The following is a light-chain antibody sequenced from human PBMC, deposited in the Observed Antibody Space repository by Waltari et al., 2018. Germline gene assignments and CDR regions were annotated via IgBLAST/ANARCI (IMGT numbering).Light chain of an antibody. J-gene: IGLJ2*01. CDR3: ISYTSTTTYVV. CDR1: SGDVGGYDY. V-gene: IGLV2-14*03. CDR2: DVN. Sequence: QSALTQPASVSASPGQSITLSCTGTSGDVGGYDYVSWYQQHPGKAPQLIIYDVNKRPSGVSHRFSASKSGNTASLTIFGLQAEDEADYYCISYTSTTTYVVVGGGTKLTVL.